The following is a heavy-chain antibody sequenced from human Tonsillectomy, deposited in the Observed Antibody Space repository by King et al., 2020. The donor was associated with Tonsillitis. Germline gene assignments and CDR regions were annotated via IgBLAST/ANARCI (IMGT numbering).Heavy chain of an antibody. CDR3: ARGNSSGWYPLVYYYYGMDV. J-gene: IGHJ6*02. Sequence: VQLVESGGGLVQPGGSLRLSCAASGFTFSSYDMHWVHQATGKGLEWVSAIGTAGDTYYPGSVKGRFTISRENAKNSLYLQMNSLRAGDTAVYYCARGNSSGWYPLVYYYYGMDVWGQGTTVTVSS. D-gene: IGHD6-19*01. CDR1: GFTFSSYD. V-gene: IGHV3-13*01. CDR2: IGTAGDT.